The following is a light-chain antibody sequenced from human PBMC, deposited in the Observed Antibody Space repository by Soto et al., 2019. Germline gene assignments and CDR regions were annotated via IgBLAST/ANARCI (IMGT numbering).Light chain of an antibody. V-gene: IGKV3-20*01. CDR2: GAS. Sequence: EIVLTQSPGTLSLSPGERATLFCRASQSVSKYLAWYQQKPGQDPRLLIYGASKRATGIPDRFSGSGSGTDFTLTISRLETEDFAVYCCQQYGSSTRTFGQGTKVDIK. CDR3: QQYGSSTRT. CDR1: QSVSKY. J-gene: IGKJ1*01.